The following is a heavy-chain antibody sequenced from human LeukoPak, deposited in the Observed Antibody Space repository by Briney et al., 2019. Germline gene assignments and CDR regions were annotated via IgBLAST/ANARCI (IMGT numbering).Heavy chain of an antibody. J-gene: IGHJ2*01. CDR2: TNPSGGST. V-gene: IGHV1-46*01. Sequence: ASVKVSCKASGYTFTSYYMDWVRQAPGHGLEWTGITNPSGGSTIYAHKFQGRVTMTRDMSTSTVYMELSSLRSEDTAVYYCARDRSTAAAGRSWYFDLWGRGTLVTVSS. CDR1: GYTFTSYY. D-gene: IGHD6-13*01. CDR3: ARDRSTAAAGRSWYFDL.